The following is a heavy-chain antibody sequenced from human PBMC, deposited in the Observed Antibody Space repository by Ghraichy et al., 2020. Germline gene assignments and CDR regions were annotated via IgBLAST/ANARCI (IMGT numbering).Heavy chain of an antibody. CDR1: GFTFSSYS. J-gene: IGHJ6*02. CDR2: ISSSSSTI. CDR3: ARGPPFWSGSPYYYGMDV. Sequence: GSLNISCAASGFTFSSYSMNWVRQAPGKGLEWVSYISSSSSTIYYADSVKGRFTISRDNAKNSLYLQMNSLRAEDTAVYYCARGPPFWSGSPYYYGMDVWGQGTTVTVSS. V-gene: IGHV3-48*01. D-gene: IGHD3-3*01.